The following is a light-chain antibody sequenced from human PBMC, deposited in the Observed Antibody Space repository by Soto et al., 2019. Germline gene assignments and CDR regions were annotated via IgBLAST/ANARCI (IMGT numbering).Light chain of an antibody. J-gene: IGLJ1*01. CDR2: DVS. Sequence: QSALTQPASVSVSPGQSITISCTGTSRDVGGYNYVSWYQQHPGKAPKLMIFDVSNRPSGVSIRFSGSKSGNTASLTISGLQAEDEADYYCSSYRSSSTLYVFGTGTKVTVL. CDR3: SSYRSSSTLYV. V-gene: IGLV2-14*01. CDR1: SRDVGGYNY.